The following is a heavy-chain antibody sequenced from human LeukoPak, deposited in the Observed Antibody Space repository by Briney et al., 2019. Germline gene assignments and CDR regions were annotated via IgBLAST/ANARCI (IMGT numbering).Heavy chain of an antibody. V-gene: IGHV1-2*02. CDR1: GYTFTGYY. J-gene: IGHJ3*02. D-gene: IGHD3-10*01. CDR3: ARDMSYYGSGRSGTGAFDI. Sequence: ASVNVSCKASGYTFTGYYMHWVRQAPGQRLEWMGWINPNSGGTNYAQKFQGRVTMTRDTSISIAYMELSRLRSDDTAVYYCARDMSYYGSGRSGTGAFDIWGQGTMVTVSS. CDR2: INPNSGGT.